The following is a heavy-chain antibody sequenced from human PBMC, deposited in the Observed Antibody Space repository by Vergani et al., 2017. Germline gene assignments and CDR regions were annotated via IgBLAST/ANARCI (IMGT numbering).Heavy chain of an antibody. CDR1: GGSISSYY. CDR3: ARGLGPYGATRH. D-gene: IGHD4-17*01. J-gene: IGHJ4*02. V-gene: IGHV4-59*01. Sequence: QVQLQESGPGLVKPSETLSLTCTVSGGSISSYYWSWIRQPPGKGLEWIGYIYYSGSTNYNPSLKSRVTISVDTSKNQFSLKLSSVTAADTAVYYCARGLGPYGATRHWGQGTLVTVSS. CDR2: IYYSGST.